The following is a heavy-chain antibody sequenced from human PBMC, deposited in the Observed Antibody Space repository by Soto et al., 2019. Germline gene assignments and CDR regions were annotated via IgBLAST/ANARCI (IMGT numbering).Heavy chain of an antibody. V-gene: IGHV6-1*01. D-gene: IGHD6-13*01. CDR3: VRDQQGTLFDY. J-gene: IGHJ4*02. CDR2: TYCRSKWYN. Sequence: QXLALTGAISGGXVSTKSDAWNWIRQSPSSGLEWLGSTYCRSKWYNEYAVSVKSRITINPDKSKNQFSLKLNSVTTEDTAVYYCVRDQQGTLFDYWGQGTLGTVSS. CDR1: GGXVSTKSDA.